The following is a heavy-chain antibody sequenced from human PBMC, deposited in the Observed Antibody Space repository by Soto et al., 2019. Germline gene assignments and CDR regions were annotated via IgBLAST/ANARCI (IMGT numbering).Heavy chain of an antibody. CDR2: IKSKTDGETT. J-gene: IGHJ4*02. D-gene: IGHD3-16*01. CDR3: ITWAYYGNNGLDGN. Sequence: GGSLRLSCAASGRSFTIAWMNWVRQAPGKGLEWVGRIKSKTDGETTDYAAPVKGRFTILRDDSRNTLFLQMNSLKTEDTGVYYCITWAYYGNNGLDGNCGPGTLVTGSS. V-gene: IGHV3-15*07. CDR1: GRSFTIAW.